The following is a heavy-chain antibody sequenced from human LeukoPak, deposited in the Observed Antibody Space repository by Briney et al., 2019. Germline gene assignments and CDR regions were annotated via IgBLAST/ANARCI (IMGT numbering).Heavy chain of an antibody. J-gene: IGHJ4*02. CDR2: ISSSSSYI. CDR1: GFTFSSYS. Sequence: GGSLRLSCAASGFTFSSYSMSWVRQAPGKGLEWVSSISSSSSYIYYADSVKGRFTISRDNAKNSLYLQMNSLRAEDTAVYYCARGGRGYSYLFDYWGQGTLVTVSS. D-gene: IGHD5-18*01. V-gene: IGHV3-21*01. CDR3: ARGGRGYSYLFDY.